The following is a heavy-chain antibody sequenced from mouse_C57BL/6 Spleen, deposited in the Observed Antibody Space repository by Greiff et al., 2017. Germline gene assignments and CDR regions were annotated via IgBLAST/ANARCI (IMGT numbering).Heavy chain of an antibody. V-gene: IGHV5-6*01. D-gene: IGHD1-1*01. J-gene: IGHJ4*01. CDR1: GFTFSSYG. Sequence: EVKLVESGGDLVKPGGSLKLSCAASGFTFSSYGMSWVRQTPDKRLEWVATISSGGSYTYYPDSVKGRFTISRDNAKNTLYLQMSSLKSEDTAMYYCASLRGAMDYWGQGTSVTVSS. CDR2: ISSGGSYT. CDR3: ASLRGAMDY.